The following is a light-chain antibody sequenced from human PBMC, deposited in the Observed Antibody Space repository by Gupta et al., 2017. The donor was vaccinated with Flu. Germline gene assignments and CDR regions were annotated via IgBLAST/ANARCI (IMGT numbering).Light chain of an antibody. J-gene: IGKJ2*01. V-gene: IGKV5-2*01. CDR3: RQQYNFPYT. CDR2: STS. Sequence: PGSMSATPRDTVNSTCKDSDEIDDDVNWYQQRPAEGTIFNIESTSTLGIGFPPSFSGRGSGTDFTLTIKNREADDAAYYYCRQQYNFPYTFGQGTKMEIK. CDR1: DEIDDD.